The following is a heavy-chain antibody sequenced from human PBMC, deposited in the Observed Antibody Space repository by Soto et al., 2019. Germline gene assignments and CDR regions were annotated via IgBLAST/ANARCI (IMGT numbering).Heavy chain of an antibody. CDR3: ARRGLGAMATTGYYYGMDV. J-gene: IGHJ6*02. CDR1: GYSFTSYW. V-gene: IGHV5-51*01. Sequence: RGESLKISCKGSGYSFTSYWIGWVRQMPGKGLEWMGIIYPGDSDTRYSPSFQGQVTISADKSISTAYLQWSSLKASDTAMYYCARRGLGAMATTGYYYGMDVWGQGTTVTVSS. CDR2: IYPGDSDT. D-gene: IGHD1-26*01.